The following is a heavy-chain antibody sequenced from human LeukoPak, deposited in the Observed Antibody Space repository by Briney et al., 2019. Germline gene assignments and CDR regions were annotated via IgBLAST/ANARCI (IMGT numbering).Heavy chain of an antibody. J-gene: IGHJ4*02. Sequence: GGSLRLSCAASGFAFSNYAMHWVRQAPGKGLEWVAVISYDGSNKYYADSVKGRFTISRDNSKNTLYLQMNSLRAEDTAVYYCARGPTFGGVIVYYFDYWGQGTLVTVSS. V-gene: IGHV3-30-3*01. CDR2: ISYDGSNK. CDR1: GFAFSNYA. CDR3: ARGPTFGGVIVYYFDY. D-gene: IGHD3-16*02.